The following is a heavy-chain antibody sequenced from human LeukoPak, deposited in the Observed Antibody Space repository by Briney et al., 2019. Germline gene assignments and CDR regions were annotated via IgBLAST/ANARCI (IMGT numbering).Heavy chain of an antibody. J-gene: IGHJ5*02. CDR1: GYTFTGYY. CDR3: ARDRADIAAGWFDP. V-gene: IGHV1-2*02. D-gene: IGHD6-13*01. Sequence: ASVTVSCKASGYTFTGYYMHWVRQAPGQGLEWMGWINPTSGGTNYAQKFQGRVTMTRDTSISTAYMELSRLRSDDTAVYYCARDRADIAAGWFDPWGQGTLVTVSS. CDR2: INPTSGGT.